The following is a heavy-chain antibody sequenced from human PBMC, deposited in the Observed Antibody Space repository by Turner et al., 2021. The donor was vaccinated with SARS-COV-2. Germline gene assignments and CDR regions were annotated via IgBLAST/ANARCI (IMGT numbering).Heavy chain of an antibody. CDR1: GGSISSFD. J-gene: IGHJ3*02. Sequence: QVQLQESGPGLVKPSETLSLTCTVSGGSISSFDWSWIRQPAGKGLEWIGRIYTSGSTNYNPSLKSRVTTSVDTSKNQFSLKMSSVTAADTAVYYCASNVWLRGAFDIWGQGTMVTVSS. D-gene: IGHD5-18*01. V-gene: IGHV4-4*07. CDR2: IYTSGST. CDR3: ASNVWLRGAFDI.